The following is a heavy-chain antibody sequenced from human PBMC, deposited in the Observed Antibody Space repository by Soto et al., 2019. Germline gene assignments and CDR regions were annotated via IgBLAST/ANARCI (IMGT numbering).Heavy chain of an antibody. J-gene: IGHJ4*02. CDR3: ATGGLLSPESVDY. V-gene: IGHV3-30*03. Sequence: VQLVESGGGVVQPGRSLRLSCAASGFTFSSYGMHWVRQAPGKGLEWVAVISYDGSNKYYADSVKGRFTISRDNSKNTLYLQMNSLRAEDTAVYYCATGGLLSPESVDYWGQGTLVTVSS. CDR1: GFTFSSYG. D-gene: IGHD2-15*01. CDR2: ISYDGSNK.